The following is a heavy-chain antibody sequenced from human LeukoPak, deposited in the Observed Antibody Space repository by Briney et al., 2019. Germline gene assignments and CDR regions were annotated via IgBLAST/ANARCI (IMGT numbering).Heavy chain of an antibody. Sequence: GGSLRLSCAASGFTFSDYYMSWIRQAPGKGLEWVSYSSSSSSYTNYADSVKGRFTISGDNAKNSLYLQMNSLRAEDTAVYYCARAPHYSNYGPYYYGMDVWGQGTTVTVSS. CDR1: GFTFSDYY. CDR2: SSSSSSYT. V-gene: IGHV3-11*06. J-gene: IGHJ6*02. D-gene: IGHD4-11*01. CDR3: ARAPHYSNYGPYYYGMDV.